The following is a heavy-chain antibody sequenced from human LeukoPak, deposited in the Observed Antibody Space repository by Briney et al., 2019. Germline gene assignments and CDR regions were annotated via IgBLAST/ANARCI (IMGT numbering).Heavy chain of an antibody. CDR3: ARGANGYSPYDAFDI. Sequence: ASVKVSCKASGYTFTSYYMHWVRQAPGQGLEWMGIINPSGGSTSYAQKFQGRVTMTRDMSTSTVYMELSSLRSEDTAVYYCARGANGYSPYDAFDIWGQGTMVTVSS. CDR1: GYTFTSYY. V-gene: IGHV1-46*01. CDR2: INPSGGST. J-gene: IGHJ3*02. D-gene: IGHD5-24*01.